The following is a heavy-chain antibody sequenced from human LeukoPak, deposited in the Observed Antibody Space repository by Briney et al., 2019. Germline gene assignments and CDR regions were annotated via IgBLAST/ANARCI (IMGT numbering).Heavy chain of an antibody. CDR1: GFTFSSYG. J-gene: IGHJ4*02. Sequence: GGSLRLSCAASGFTFSSYGMSWVRQAPGKGLEWVSAVSSSGGTTYYADSVKGRFTISRDNSKNTLSLQMNNLRAEDTAVYFCARTPYDFWSASFSYYFDYWGQGTLVTVSS. CDR2: VSSSGGTT. V-gene: IGHV3-23*01. CDR3: ARTPYDFWSASFSYYFDY. D-gene: IGHD3-3*01.